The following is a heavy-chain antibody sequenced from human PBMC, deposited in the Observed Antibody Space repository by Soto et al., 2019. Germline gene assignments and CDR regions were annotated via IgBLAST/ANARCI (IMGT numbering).Heavy chain of an antibody. Sequence: QVQLVQSVTEVKKPGASVQVSCKASGYSFTSYGINCVRQAPGQGLEWMGWISTYNGDTNYAQKFQGRVTMTTDTSTTTAYMELRRLTSDDTAVYFCARGDSTGSPRGWFDPWGQGTVVTVSS. CDR2: ISTYNGDT. V-gene: IGHV1-18*04. CDR3: ARGDSTGSPRGWFDP. D-gene: IGHD6-19*01. J-gene: IGHJ5*02. CDR1: GYSFTSYG.